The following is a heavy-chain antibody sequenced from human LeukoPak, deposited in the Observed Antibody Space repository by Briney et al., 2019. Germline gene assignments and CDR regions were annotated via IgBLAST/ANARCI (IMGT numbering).Heavy chain of an antibody. J-gene: IGHJ5*02. Sequence: SETLSLTCAVYGGSFSGYYWGWIRQPPGKGLEWIGSMSYSGRPYYNPSLKTRVTVSLDTSKNQFSLNLISVTAADTAVYYCARSPQGTATTANWLDPWGQGTLVTVSS. CDR1: GGSFSGYY. V-gene: IGHV4-34*01. D-gene: IGHD4-17*01. CDR3: ARSPQGTATTANWLDP. CDR2: MSYSGRP.